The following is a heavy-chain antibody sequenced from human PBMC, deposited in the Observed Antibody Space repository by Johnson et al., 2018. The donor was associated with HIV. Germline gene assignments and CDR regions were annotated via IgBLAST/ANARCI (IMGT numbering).Heavy chain of an antibody. Sequence: MQLVESGGGVVRPGGSLRLSCAASGFTFDDYGMSWVRQAPGKGLEWVSGINWNGGSTGYADSVKGRFTISRDNAKNSLYLQMNSLRAEDTAVYYCAKSYYEEERPMGVDAFDIWGQGTMVTVSS. CDR2: INWNGGST. V-gene: IGHV3-20*04. J-gene: IGHJ3*02. CDR3: AKSYYEEERPMGVDAFDI. CDR1: GFTFDDYG. D-gene: IGHD1-26*01.